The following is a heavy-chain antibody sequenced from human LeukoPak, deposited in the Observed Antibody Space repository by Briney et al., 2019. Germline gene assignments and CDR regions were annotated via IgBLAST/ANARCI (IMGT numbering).Heavy chain of an antibody. V-gene: IGHV3-33*01. CDR2: IWEDGRNK. CDR3: ARDDLVVHLDY. D-gene: IGHD2-21*01. J-gene: IGHJ4*02. CDR1: GFIFSSYG. Sequence: GRSLRLSCVASGFIFSSYGMHWVRQAPGKGLEWVAVIWEDGRNKYYADSVKGRFTISRDNSKNTLYLQMNSLRGEDTAVYYCARDDLVVHLDYWGQGTLVTVSS.